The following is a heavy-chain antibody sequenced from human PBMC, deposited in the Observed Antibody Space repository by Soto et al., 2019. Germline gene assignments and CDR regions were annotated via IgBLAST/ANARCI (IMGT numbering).Heavy chain of an antibody. Sequence: SETLSLTCTVSGGSISSSSYYWGWIRQPPGKGLEWFGSIFYSGSTYYNPSLKSRVTISVDKSKNQFSLKLSSVTAADTAVYYCARTASYYDILTGYSYPYYFDYWGQGTLVTVSS. CDR2: IFYSGST. CDR3: ARTASYYDILTGYSYPYYFDY. J-gene: IGHJ4*02. D-gene: IGHD3-9*01. CDR1: GGSISSSSYY. V-gene: IGHV4-39*07.